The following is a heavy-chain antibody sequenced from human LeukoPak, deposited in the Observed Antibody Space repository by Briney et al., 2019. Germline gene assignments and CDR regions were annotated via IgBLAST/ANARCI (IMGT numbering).Heavy chain of an antibody. V-gene: IGHV4-59*01. CDR2: IYYSGST. D-gene: IGHD3-22*01. CDR3: ARYYYDSSGYYYDY. J-gene: IGHJ4*02. Sequence: SETLSLTCTVSGGSISSYYWSWIRQPPGKGLEWIGYIYYSGSTNYNPSLKSRVTISVDTSKNQFSLKLSSVTAADTAVYYCARYYYDSSGYYYDYWGQGTLVTVPS. CDR1: GGSISSYY.